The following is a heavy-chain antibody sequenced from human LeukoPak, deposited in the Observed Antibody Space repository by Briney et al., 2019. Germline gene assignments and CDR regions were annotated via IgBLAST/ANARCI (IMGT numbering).Heavy chain of an antibody. V-gene: IGHV4-61*02. J-gene: IGHJ5*02. Sequence: SETLSLTCSVSGASITSESYYWTWVRQPAGRGLEWIGRIYASGVTSYNPSLKTRLIISLDTSKNQFSLKLNSVTAADTAMYYCARDVGSSWFSIWFDPWGQGTLVTVSS. CDR2: IYASGVT. CDR1: GASITSESYY. CDR3: ARDVGSSWFSIWFDP. D-gene: IGHD6-13*01.